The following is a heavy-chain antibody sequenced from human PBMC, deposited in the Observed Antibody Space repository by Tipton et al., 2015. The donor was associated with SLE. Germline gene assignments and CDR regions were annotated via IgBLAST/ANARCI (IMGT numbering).Heavy chain of an antibody. CDR3: ARDSFLFYDSSGFDAFDI. CDR2: IIPIFGTA. CDR1: GYTFTSYG. D-gene: IGHD3-22*01. V-gene: IGHV1-18*01. Sequence: QVQLVQSGAEVKKPGASVKVSCKASGYTFTSYGISWVRQAPGQGLEWMGGIIPIFGTANYAQKLQGRVAMTSDTSTSTAYMELRSLRSDDTAVYYCARDSFLFYDSSGFDAFDIWGQVTMVTVSS. J-gene: IGHJ3*02.